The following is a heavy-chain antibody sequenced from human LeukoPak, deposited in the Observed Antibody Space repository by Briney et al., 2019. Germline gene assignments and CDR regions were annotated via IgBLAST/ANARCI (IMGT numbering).Heavy chain of an antibody. CDR1: GGTFSSYA. D-gene: IGHD2-2*03. CDR2: IIPIFGTA. CDR3: ASGYCSTTSCYVNPYFDY. J-gene: IGHJ4*02. Sequence: ASVKVSCKASGGTFSSYAISWVRQAPGQGLEWMGGIIPIFGTANYAQKFQGRVTITADESTSIVYMELSSLRSEDTAVYYCASGYCSTTSCYVNPYFDYWGQGTLVTVSS. V-gene: IGHV1-69*01.